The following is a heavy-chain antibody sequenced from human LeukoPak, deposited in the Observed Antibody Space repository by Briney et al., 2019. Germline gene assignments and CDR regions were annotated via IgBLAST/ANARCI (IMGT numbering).Heavy chain of an antibody. CDR1: GGSISSYY. D-gene: IGHD5-18*01. CDR2: IIYSGST. V-gene: IGHV4-59*01. CDR3: ARSGYSYGADAVDI. Sequence: PSETLSLTCTVSGGSISSYYWSWIRQPPGKGLEWIGYIIYSGSTNYNPSLKSRVTISVDTSKKQFSLKLSSVTAADTAVYYCARSGYSYGADAVDIWGQGTMVTVSS. J-gene: IGHJ3*02.